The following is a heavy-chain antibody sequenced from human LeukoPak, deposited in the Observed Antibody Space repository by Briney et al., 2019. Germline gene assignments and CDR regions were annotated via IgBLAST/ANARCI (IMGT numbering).Heavy chain of an antibody. CDR3: ARDPNSAL. V-gene: IGHV4-4*07. CDR2: IYTGGTT. CDR1: GGSINNYY. D-gene: IGHD4-23*01. Sequence: SETLSLTCIVSGGSINNYYWSWIRQPAGKGLEWIGRIYTGGTTNYNPSLKSRVTISFDTSKNQFSLRPSSVTAADTAVYYCARDPNSALWGQGTLVTVSS. J-gene: IGHJ4*02.